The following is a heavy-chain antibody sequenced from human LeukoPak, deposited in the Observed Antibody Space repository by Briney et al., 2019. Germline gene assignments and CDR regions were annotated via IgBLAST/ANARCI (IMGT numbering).Heavy chain of an antibody. CDR3: AKDISAMVQAFDI. CDR1: GFTVSSNY. V-gene: IGHV3-21*01. Sequence: GGSLRLSCAASGFTVSSNYMSWVRQAPGKGLEWVSSISSSGNYIYYADSVKGRFTISRDNAKNSLYLQMNSLRAEDTAVYYCAKDISAMVQAFDIWGQGTMVTVSS. D-gene: IGHD5-18*01. J-gene: IGHJ3*02. CDR2: ISSSGNYI.